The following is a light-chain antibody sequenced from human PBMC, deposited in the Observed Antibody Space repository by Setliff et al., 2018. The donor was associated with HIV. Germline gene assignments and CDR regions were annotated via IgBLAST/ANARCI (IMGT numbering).Light chain of an antibody. J-gene: IGLJ1*01. V-gene: IGLV1-51*01. Sequence: QSVLTQPPSVSAAPGQKVTVSCSGSTSNIGSNYVSWYQQLPGTAPKLIIYDNNQRPSGIPDRFSGSKSGTAATLGITGLQTGDEADYYCGTWDSSLSAGVFGSGTKVTV. CDR3: GTWDSSLSAGV. CDR1: TSNIGSNY. CDR2: DNN.